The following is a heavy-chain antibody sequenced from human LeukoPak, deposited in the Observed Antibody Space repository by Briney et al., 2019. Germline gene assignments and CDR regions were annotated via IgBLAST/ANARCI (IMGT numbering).Heavy chain of an antibody. J-gene: IGHJ3*02. D-gene: IGHD4-17*01. Sequence: GGSLRLSCAASGFTFGDYGMYWVRQAPGKGLEWVSGISWNSGSIGYADSVKGRFTISRDNAKNSLYLQMNSLRAEDTALYCCPKDIGPVTWAFDIWGQGTMVTVSS. CDR2: ISWNSGSI. V-gene: IGHV3-9*01. CDR3: PKDIGPVTWAFDI. CDR1: GFTFGDYG.